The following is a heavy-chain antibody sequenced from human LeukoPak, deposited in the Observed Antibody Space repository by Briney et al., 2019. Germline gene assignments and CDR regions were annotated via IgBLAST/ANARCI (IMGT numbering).Heavy chain of an antibody. D-gene: IGHD2/OR15-2a*01. CDR3: ARGNPPDY. Sequence: GGSLRLSCVASGFTLSSPWMSWVRQAPGKGLEWVANIKQDGSEKSYVESVRGRFTISRDNAKNSLYLQLNSLRAEDTALYYCARGNPPDYWGQGTLVTVSS. CDR2: IKQDGSEK. J-gene: IGHJ4*02. V-gene: IGHV3-7*03. CDR1: GFTLSSPW.